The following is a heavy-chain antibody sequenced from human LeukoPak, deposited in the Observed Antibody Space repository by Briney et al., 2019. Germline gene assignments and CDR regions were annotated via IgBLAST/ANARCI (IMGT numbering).Heavy chain of an antibody. CDR3: ARHGRVGYDYFEY. CDR2: ISYSGST. Sequence: SETLSLTCTFSGRSISSYYWNWICQPPGKGVDGMGSISYSGSTYYNPSLKSRVIISVDTSKNQFSLNLTSVTAADTAVYYCARHGRVGYDYFEYWGQGTVVTVSS. CDR1: GRSISSYY. J-gene: IGHJ4*02. D-gene: IGHD5-12*01. V-gene: IGHV4-39*01.